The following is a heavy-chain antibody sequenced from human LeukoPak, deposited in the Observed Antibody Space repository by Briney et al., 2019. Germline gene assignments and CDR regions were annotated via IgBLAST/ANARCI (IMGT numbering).Heavy chain of an antibody. V-gene: IGHV3-21*01. CDR2: ISSRSTYI. D-gene: IGHD2-2*01. J-gene: IGHJ6*02. CDR3: ARIFRYQLVDYYALDV. CDR1: GFTVTNNY. Sequence: GGSLRLSCAASGFTVTNNYMSWVRQAPGKGLEWVSAISSRSTYIYYADSVKGRFTISRDNAKNTVSLQMNSLRAEDTAVYYCARIFRYQLVDYYALDVWGQGTTVTVSS.